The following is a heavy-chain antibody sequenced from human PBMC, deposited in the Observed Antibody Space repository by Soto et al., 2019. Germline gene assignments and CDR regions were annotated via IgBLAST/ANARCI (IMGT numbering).Heavy chain of an antibody. J-gene: IGHJ4*02. CDR3: ARGVAVAYFDY. CDR2: TYYRSKWYN. D-gene: IGHD6-19*01. CDR1: GDSVYSDSPA. Sequence: SQTLARNCAISGDSVYSDSPAWNWIRQSPSRGLEWLGRTYYRSKWYNDYAVSAKSRITINTDTSKNQFSLKLNSVTPEDTAVYYCARGVAVAYFDYWGQGTLVTVSS. V-gene: IGHV6-1*01.